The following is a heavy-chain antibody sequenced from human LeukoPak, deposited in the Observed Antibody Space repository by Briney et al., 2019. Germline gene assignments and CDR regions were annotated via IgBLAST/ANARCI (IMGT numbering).Heavy chain of an antibody. CDR3: AKDRPVRSTMIVEAFDI. V-gene: IGHV3-48*01. CDR1: GFTFSSYS. CDR2: ISSSSSSI. J-gene: IGHJ3*02. D-gene: IGHD3-22*01. Sequence: GGSLRLSCAASGFTFSSYSMNWVRQAPGKGLEWVSYISSSSSSIYYADSVKGRFTISRDNSKNTLYLQMNSLRAEDTAVYYCAKDRPVRSTMIVEAFDIWGQGTMVTVSS.